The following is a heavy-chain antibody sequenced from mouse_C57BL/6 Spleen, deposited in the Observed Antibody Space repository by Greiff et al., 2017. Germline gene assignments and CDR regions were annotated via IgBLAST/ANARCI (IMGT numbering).Heavy chain of an antibody. CDR1: GFTFSSYA. Sequence: EVQLVESGGGLVKPGGSLKLSCAASGFTFSSYAMSWVRQTPEKRLEWVATISDGGSYTYYPDNVKGRFTISRDNAKNNLYLQMSHLKSEDTAMYYCARADYGSSPPFAYWGQGTLVTVSA. CDR3: ARADYGSSPPFAY. V-gene: IGHV5-4*01. J-gene: IGHJ3*01. CDR2: ISDGGSYT. D-gene: IGHD1-1*01.